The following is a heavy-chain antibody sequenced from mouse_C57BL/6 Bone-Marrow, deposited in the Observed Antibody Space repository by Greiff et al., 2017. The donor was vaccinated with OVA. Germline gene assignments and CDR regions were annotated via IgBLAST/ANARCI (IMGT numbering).Heavy chain of an antibody. V-gene: IGHV5-6*01. D-gene: IGHD1-1*01. CDR1: GFTFSSYG. CDR3: ARSHYYGSSDY. J-gene: IGHJ2*01. CDR2: ISSGGSYT. Sequence: EVQVVESGGDLVKPGGSLKLSCAASGFTFSSYGMSWVRQTPDKRLEWVATISSGGSYTYYPDSVKGRFTISRDNAKNTLYLQMSSLKSEDTAMYYCARSHYYGSSDYWGQGTTLTVSS.